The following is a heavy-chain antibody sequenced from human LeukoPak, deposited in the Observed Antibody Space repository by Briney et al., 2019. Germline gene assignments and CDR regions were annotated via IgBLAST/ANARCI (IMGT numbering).Heavy chain of an antibody. J-gene: IGHJ4*02. V-gene: IGHV4-38-2*02. CDR3: ATDFGDSSGWYRF. CDR1: GYSISSGYY. D-gene: IGHD6-19*01. Sequence: SETLSLTCTVSGYSISSGYYWGWIRQPPGKGLEWIGSIYHSGRTFYNPSLKSRVTISVDTSKNQFSLKLTSVTAADTAVYYCATDFGDSSGWYRFWGQGTLVAVSS. CDR2: IYHSGRT.